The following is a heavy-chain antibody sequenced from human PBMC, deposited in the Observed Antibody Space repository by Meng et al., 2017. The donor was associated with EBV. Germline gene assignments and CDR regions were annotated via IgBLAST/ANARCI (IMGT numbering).Heavy chain of an antibody. Sequence: EVELVESGGGLFQPGGSLNLSSAASGFTFSGSAMHWVRQASGKGLEWVGRIRSKANSYATAYAASVKGRFTISRDDSKNTAYLQMNSLKTEDTAVYYCTRLDGSYIYYWGQGTLVTVSS. J-gene: IGHJ4*02. CDR2: IRSKANSYAT. CDR1: GFTFSGSA. V-gene: IGHV3-73*02. CDR3: TRLDGSYIYY. D-gene: IGHD1-26*01.